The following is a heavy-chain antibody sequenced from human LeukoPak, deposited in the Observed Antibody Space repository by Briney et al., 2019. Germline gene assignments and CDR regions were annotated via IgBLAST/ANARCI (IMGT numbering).Heavy chain of an antibody. Sequence: GGSLRLSCAASTFTFSNYEMNWVRQAPGKGLEWGSYISSSGSTIYYADSVKGRFTISRDNAKNSLYLQMNSLRAEDTAIYYCARGKTPLYYYGLDVWGQGTTVTVSS. CDR2: ISSSGSTI. V-gene: IGHV3-48*03. CDR1: TFTFSNYE. J-gene: IGHJ6*02. CDR3: ARGKTPLYYYGLDV.